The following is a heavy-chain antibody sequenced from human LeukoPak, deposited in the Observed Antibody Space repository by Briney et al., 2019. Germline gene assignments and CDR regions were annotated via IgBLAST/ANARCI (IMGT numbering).Heavy chain of an antibody. V-gene: IGHV1-2*02. D-gene: IGHD3-10*01. Sequence: ASVKVSCKASGYTFTGYYMHWVRQAPGQGLQWMGWINPNGGDTNYAQKFQGRVTMTRDTSISTAYMELSSLRSEDTAVYYCAQGRDSTLWFGEVFDYWGQGTLVTVSS. CDR3: AQGRDSTLWFGEVFDY. CDR2: INPNGGDT. J-gene: IGHJ4*02. CDR1: GYTFTGYY.